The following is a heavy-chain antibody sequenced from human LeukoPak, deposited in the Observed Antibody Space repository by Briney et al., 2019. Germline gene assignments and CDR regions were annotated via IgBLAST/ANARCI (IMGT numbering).Heavy chain of an antibody. CDR1: GGSIRRSSYY. J-gene: IGHJ4*02. D-gene: IGHD3-22*01. CDR3: ARQGRYYDSSVPDLVDY. Sequence: SETLSLTCTVSGGSIRRSSYYWGWIRRPPGKGLEWIGSIYYSGSTYYNPSLKSRVTISVDTSKNQFSLKLSSVTAADTAVYYCARQGRYYDSSVPDLVDYWGQGTLVTVSS. CDR2: IYYSGST. V-gene: IGHV4-39*01.